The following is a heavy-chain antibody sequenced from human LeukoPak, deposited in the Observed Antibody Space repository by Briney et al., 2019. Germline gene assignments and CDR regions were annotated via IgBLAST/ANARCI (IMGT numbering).Heavy chain of an antibody. CDR2: ISPYNGNT. J-gene: IGHJ4*02. D-gene: IGHD3-10*01. V-gene: IGHV1-18*01. CDR3: AREGMDHYYGSGIQDY. Sequence: AASVKVSCKASGYTFTNFGISWVRQAPGQGLEWMGWISPYNGNTKYTQKLQGRVTMTTDTSTSTAYMELRSLRSDDTAVYYCAREGMDHYYGSGIQDYWGQGTLVTVSS. CDR1: GYTFTNFG.